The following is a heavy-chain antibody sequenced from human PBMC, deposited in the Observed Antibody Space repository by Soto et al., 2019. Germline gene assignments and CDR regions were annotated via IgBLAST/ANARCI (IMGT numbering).Heavy chain of an antibody. Sequence: SETLSLTCTVSGGSISSYYWSWIRQPPGKGLEWIGYIYYSGSTNYNPSLKSRVTISVDTSKNQFSLKLSSVTAADTAVYYCARAAPSGTIYYYYYYYMDVWGKGTTVTVSS. D-gene: IGHD3-10*01. V-gene: IGHV4-59*08. CDR1: GGSISSYY. CDR2: IYYSGST. CDR3: ARAAPSGTIYYYYYYYMDV. J-gene: IGHJ6*03.